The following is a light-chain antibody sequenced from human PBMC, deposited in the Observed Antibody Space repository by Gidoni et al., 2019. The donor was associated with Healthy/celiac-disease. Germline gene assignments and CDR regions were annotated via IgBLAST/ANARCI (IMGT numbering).Light chain of an antibody. CDR2: GAS. J-gene: IGKJ2*03. CDR1: QSVSSN. Sequence: EIVMTQSPATLSVSPGERATLSCRASQSVSSNLAWYQQKPGQAPRLLIYGASTRATGIPARFSGSGSGTEFTLTISSLQSEDCAVYYCQQYNNWPPYRFGQGTKLEIK. CDR3: QQYNNWPPYR. V-gene: IGKV3-15*01.